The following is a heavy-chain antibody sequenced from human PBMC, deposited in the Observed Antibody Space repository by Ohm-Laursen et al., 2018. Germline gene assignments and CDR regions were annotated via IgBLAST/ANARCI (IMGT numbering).Heavy chain of an antibody. CDR3: ARVGGELLSYFDY. Sequence: SETLSLTCTVSGGSISSGGYYWSWIRQHPGKGLEWIGYIYYSGSTYYNPSLKSRVTISVDTSKNQFSLKLSSVTAADTAVYYCARVGGELLSYFDYWGQGTLVTVSS. CDR2: IYYSGST. J-gene: IGHJ4*02. CDR1: GGSISSGGYY. V-gene: IGHV4-31*03. D-gene: IGHD3-10*01.